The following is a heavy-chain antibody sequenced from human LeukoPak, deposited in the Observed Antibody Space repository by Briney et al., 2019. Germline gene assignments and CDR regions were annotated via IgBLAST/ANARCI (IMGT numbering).Heavy chain of an antibody. CDR2: IIPIFGTA. J-gene: IGHJ4*02. CDR1: GGTFSSYA. V-gene: IGHV1-69*06. Sequence: ASVKVSCKASGGTFSSYAISWVRQAPGQGLEWMGGIIPIFGTANYAQKFQGRVTITADKSTSTAYMELSSLRSEDTAVYYCARDSIDIIAAADYFDYWGQGTLVTVSS. CDR3: ARDSIDIIAAADYFDY. D-gene: IGHD6-13*01.